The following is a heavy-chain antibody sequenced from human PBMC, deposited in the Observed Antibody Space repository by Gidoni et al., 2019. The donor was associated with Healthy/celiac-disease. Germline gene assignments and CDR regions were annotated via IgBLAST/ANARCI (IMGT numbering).Heavy chain of an antibody. CDR1: GGSISSYY. Sequence: QVQLQESGPGLVKPSETLSLTCTVPGGSISSYYWSWIRQPAGKGLEWIGRIYTSGSTNYNPSLKSRVTMSVDTSKNQFSLKLSSVTAADTAVYYCARDYYGSGSYHYYFDYWGQGTLVTVSS. J-gene: IGHJ4*02. D-gene: IGHD3-10*01. V-gene: IGHV4-4*07. CDR2: IYTSGST. CDR3: ARDYYGSGSYHYYFDY.